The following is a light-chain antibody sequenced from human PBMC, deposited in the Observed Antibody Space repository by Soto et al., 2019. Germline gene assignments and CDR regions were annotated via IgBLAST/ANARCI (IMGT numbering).Light chain of an antibody. CDR3: QAWGTGIWA. J-gene: IGLJ3*02. CDR2: LSSDGSH. V-gene: IGLV4-69*01. Sequence: QLVLTQSPSASASLGASVKLTCTLSSGHSNYDIVWHQQQPEKGPRDLMKLSSDGSHTKGDGIPDRFSGSSSGAERYLTISSLQSEDEADYYCQAWGTGIWAFGRGTKLTVL. CDR1: SGHSNYD.